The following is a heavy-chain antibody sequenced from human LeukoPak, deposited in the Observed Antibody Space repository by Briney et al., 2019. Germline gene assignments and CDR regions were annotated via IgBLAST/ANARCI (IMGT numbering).Heavy chain of an antibody. D-gene: IGHD5-24*01. Sequence: SQTLSLTCTVSGGSISSGSYYWSWIRQPAGKGLEWIGRIYTSGSTNYNPSLKSRVTISVDTSKNQFSLKLSSATAADTAVYYCAREGLEMGYYYYMDVWGQGTLVTVSS. CDR2: IYTSGST. J-gene: IGHJ6*03. V-gene: IGHV4-61*02. CDR3: AREGLEMGYYYYMDV. CDR1: GGSISSGSYY.